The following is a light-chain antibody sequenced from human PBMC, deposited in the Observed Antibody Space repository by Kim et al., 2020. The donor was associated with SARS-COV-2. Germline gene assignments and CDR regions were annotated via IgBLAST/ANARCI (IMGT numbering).Light chain of an antibody. J-gene: IGLJ3*02. V-gene: IGLV4-69*01. Sequence: QPVLTQSPSASASLGASVKLTCSLSSEHSSYAIAWHQQQPEKGPRYLMKINSDGSHYKGDGIPDRFSGSTSGTERYLTISSLQSEDEADYYCQTWGTAVVFGRGTQLTVL. CDR1: SEHSSYA. CDR3: QTWGTAVV. CDR2: INSDGSH.